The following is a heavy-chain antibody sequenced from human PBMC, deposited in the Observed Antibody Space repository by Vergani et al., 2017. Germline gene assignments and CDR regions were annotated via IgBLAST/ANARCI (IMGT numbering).Heavy chain of an antibody. J-gene: IGHJ4*02. CDR1: GGSISSYY. Sequence: QVQLQESGPGLVKPSETLSLTCTVSGGSISSYYWSWIRQPPGKGLEWIGYIYYSGSTNYNPSLKSRVTISVDTSKNQFSLKLSSVTAADTAVYYCARMYYDILTGYPVFDYWGQGTLVTVSS. CDR2: IYYSGST. D-gene: IGHD3-9*01. CDR3: ARMYYDILTGYPVFDY. V-gene: IGHV4-59*08.